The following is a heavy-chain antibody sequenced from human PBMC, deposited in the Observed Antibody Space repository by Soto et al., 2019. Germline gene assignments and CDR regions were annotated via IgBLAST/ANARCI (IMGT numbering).Heavy chain of an antibody. CDR1: GGTFSSYT. J-gene: IGHJ5*02. CDR2: IIPILGIA. D-gene: IGHD3-16*01. V-gene: IGHV1-69*02. Sequence: QVPLVPSGAEVKKPWSSVKVSCKASGGTFSSYTINWVRQGPGQGLEWMGRIIPILGIANYAQKFQGRVTITADKSTSTAYMELSSLRSEDTAVYYCARAGSYVSPYNWFDPWGQGTLVTVSS. CDR3: ARAGSYVSPYNWFDP.